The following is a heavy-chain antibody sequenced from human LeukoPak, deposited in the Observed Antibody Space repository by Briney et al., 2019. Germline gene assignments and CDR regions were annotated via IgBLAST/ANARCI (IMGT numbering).Heavy chain of an antibody. CDR1: GFTVSSYS. D-gene: IGHD6-19*01. CDR2: ISSSSSYI. Sequence: GGSLRLSCAASGFTVSSYSMNWVRQAPGKGLEWVSSISSSSSYIYYADSVKGRFTISRDNAKNSLYLQMNSLRAEDTAVYYCARSRGSSGWYRWFDPWGQGTLVTVSS. J-gene: IGHJ5*02. V-gene: IGHV3-21*01. CDR3: ARSRGSSGWYRWFDP.